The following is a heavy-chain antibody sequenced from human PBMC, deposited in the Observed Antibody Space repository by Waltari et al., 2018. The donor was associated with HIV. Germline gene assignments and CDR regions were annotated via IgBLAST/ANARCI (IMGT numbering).Heavy chain of an antibody. Sequence: QVQLQESGPGLVKPSETLSLTCTVSGGSISSYYWSWIRQPPGKGLEWIGYIYYSGSTNYNPSLKSRVTISVDTSKNQFSLKLSSVTAADTAVYYCARHRFKQWLEYIDYWGQGTLVTVSS. V-gene: IGHV4-59*08. CDR3: ARHRFKQWLEYIDY. J-gene: IGHJ4*02. CDR2: IYYSGST. D-gene: IGHD6-19*01. CDR1: GGSISSYY.